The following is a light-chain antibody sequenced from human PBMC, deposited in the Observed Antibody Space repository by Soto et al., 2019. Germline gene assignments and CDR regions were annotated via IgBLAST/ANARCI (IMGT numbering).Light chain of an antibody. Sequence: QTVVTQEPSFSVSPGGTVTLTCGLSSGSVSTSYYPSWYQQTPGQPPRTLMYSTNTRSSGVPDRFSGSILGNKAALTITGAQADDECDYYCAHYMGSGIYVFGGGTKLTVL. J-gene: IGLJ2*01. CDR1: SGSVSTSYY. V-gene: IGLV8-61*01. CDR3: AHYMGSGIYV. CDR2: STN.